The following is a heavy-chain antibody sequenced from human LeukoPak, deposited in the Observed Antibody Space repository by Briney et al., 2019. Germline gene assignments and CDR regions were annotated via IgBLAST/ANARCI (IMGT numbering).Heavy chain of an antibody. J-gene: IGHJ4*02. D-gene: IGHD1-1*01. CDR3: ARYVPVKTGTTRASFDY. CDR2: INQSGET. Sequence: SETLSLTCAVYGAPFSGYYWSWVRQPPGKGLEWVGEINQSGETNYDPSLKSRVTMSIDTSKSQFSLNLRSVTAADTAVYYCARYVPVKTGTTRASFDYWGQGTLFTVSS. V-gene: IGHV4-34*01. CDR1: GAPFSGYY.